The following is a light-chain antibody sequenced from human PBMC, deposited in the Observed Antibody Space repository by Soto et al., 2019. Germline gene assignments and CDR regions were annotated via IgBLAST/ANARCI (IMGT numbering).Light chain of an antibody. CDR2: GNN. CDR1: SSNIGSGYD. Sequence: QSVLTQPPSVSGAPGQRVTISCTGSSSNIGSGYDVHWYQQLPGTAPKRLIYGNNNRPSGVPDRFSGSKSGTSASLAITGLQAEDEADYYCQSYDSSRSDWVFGGGTQLTVL. CDR3: QSYDSSRSDWV. V-gene: IGLV1-40*01. J-gene: IGLJ3*02.